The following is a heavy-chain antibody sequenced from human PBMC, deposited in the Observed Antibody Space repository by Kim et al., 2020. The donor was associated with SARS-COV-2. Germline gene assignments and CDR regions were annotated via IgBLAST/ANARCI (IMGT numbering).Heavy chain of an antibody. D-gene: IGHD2-15*01. CDR2: MNPNSGNT. Sequence: ASVKVSCKASGYTFTSYDINWVRQATGQGLEWMGWMNPNSGNTAYAQNFQGRVTMARNTSISTAYMELSGLRSEDTAVYYCARPRYCSGGSCYGRHYYYYYGMDVWGQGTTVTVSS. J-gene: IGHJ6*02. V-gene: IGHV1-8*01. CDR3: ARPRYCSGGSCYGRHYYYYYGMDV. CDR1: GYTFTSYD.